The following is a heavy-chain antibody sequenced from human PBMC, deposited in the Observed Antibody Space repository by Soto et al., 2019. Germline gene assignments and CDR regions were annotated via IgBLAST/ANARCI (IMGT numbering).Heavy chain of an antibody. CDR3: ARVSGTTVTTGWFDP. CDR2: IYYSGST. J-gene: IGHJ5*02. CDR1: GGSISSGGYY. V-gene: IGHV4-31*03. D-gene: IGHD4-17*01. Sequence: QVQLQESGPGLVKPSQTLSLTCTVSGGSISSGGYYWSWIRQHPGKSLEWIGYIYYSGSTYYNPSLKSRVTISVDTSKNQFSLKLSSVTAADTAVYYCARVSGTTVTTGWFDPWGQGILVTVSS.